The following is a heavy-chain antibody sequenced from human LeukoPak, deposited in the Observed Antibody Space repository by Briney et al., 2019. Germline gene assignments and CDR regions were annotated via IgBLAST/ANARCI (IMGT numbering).Heavy chain of an antibody. CDR3: ARETPGTGAFDY. CDR2: INPSGAST. D-gene: IGHD3/OR15-3a*01. Sequence: ASVKVSFKTSGYTFTSYFIHWGRQAPGQGLEWMGIINPSGASTSYAQRFQGRVTMTRDMSTSTVYMELSSLRSEDTAVYYCARETPGTGAFDYWGQGTLVTVSS. V-gene: IGHV1-46*01. CDR1: GYTFTSYF. J-gene: IGHJ4*02.